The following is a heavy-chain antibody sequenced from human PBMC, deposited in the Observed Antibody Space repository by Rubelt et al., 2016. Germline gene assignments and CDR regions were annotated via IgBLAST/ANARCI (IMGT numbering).Heavy chain of an antibody. J-gene: IGHJ3*02. CDR1: GFTFSSYS. CDR2: ISSSSSYI. Sequence: GFTFSSYSMNWVRQAPGKGMEWVSSISSSSSYIYYADSVKGRFTISRDNAKNSLYLEMNSLRAEDTAVYYCARSAGAFDIWGQGTMVTVSS. CDR3: ARSAGAFDI. V-gene: IGHV3-21*01.